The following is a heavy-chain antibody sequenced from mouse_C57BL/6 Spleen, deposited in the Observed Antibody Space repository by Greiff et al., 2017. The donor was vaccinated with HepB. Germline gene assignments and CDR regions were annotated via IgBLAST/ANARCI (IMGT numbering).Heavy chain of an antibody. J-gene: IGHJ4*01. CDR2: IDPENGDT. CDR1: GFNIKDDY. Sequence: VQLKESGAELVRPGASVKLSCTASGFNIKDDYMHWVKQRPEQGLEWIGWIDPENGDTEYASKFQGKATITADTSSNTAYLQLSSRTSEDTAVYYCTRSSGYDAMDYWGQGTSVTVSS. CDR3: TRSSGYDAMDY. V-gene: IGHV14-4*01. D-gene: IGHD3-2*02.